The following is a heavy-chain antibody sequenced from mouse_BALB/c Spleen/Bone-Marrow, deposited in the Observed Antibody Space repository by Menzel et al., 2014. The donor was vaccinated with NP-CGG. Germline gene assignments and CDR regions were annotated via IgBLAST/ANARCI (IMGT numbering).Heavy chain of an antibody. CDR1: GFNIKDTY. CDR3: ARGIPYYPMDF. D-gene: IGHD5-1-1*01. Sequence: AQLQQSGAELVKPGASVKLSCTASGFNIKDTYMHWVKQRPEQGLEWIGRIDPANGNTKFAPKFQGKATITADTSSNTAYLHLSSLTSEDTAVYYCARGIPYYPMDFWGQGTSVTVSS. CDR2: IDPANGNT. J-gene: IGHJ4*01. V-gene: IGHV14-3*02.